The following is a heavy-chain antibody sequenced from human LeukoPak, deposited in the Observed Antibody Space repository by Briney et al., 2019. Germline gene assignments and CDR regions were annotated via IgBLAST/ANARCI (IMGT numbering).Heavy chain of an antibody. CDR3: AKVPGYYDSSGYP. V-gene: IGHV3-23*01. Sequence: QSGRSLRLSCPAYGLSFSTYAMSCVSQAPRKWLGWVSAIIGIGGSTYYADSVKGRFSIARHNSKNPPYRQMNSLLAAHTAIYECAKVPGYYDSSGYPWAQGTLVTVSS. D-gene: IGHD3-22*01. CDR2: IIGIGGST. CDR1: GLSFSTYA. J-gene: IGHJ5*02.